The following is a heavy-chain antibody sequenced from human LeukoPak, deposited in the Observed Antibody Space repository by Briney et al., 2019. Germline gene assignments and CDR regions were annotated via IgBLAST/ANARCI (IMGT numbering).Heavy chain of an antibody. CDR2: ISAYNGNT. CDR3: GGGSGSHAFDI. V-gene: IGHV1-18*01. CDR1: GYTFTSYG. Sequence: ASVKVSCKASGYTFTSYGISWVRQSPGQGLEWMGWISAYNGNTNYAQKLQGRVTMTTDTSTSTDYMELRSLRSDDTAVYYCGGGSGSHAFDIWGQGTMVTVSS. D-gene: IGHD3-22*01. J-gene: IGHJ3*02.